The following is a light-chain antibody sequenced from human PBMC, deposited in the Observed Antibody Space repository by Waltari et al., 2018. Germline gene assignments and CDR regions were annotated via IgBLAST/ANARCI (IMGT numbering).Light chain of an antibody. Sequence: DIEMTQSPDFLAVSLGERATINCRSSQSVFFTSIDKHYLAWFQQKPGQSPKLLIYWASTRQSGVPDRFSGSGSGTEFSLTIDNLQAEDVAVYYCQQYYTTPRTFGQGTKLEIK. V-gene: IGKV4-1*01. CDR2: WAS. CDR1: QSVFFTSIDKHY. J-gene: IGKJ2*01. CDR3: QQYYTTPRT.